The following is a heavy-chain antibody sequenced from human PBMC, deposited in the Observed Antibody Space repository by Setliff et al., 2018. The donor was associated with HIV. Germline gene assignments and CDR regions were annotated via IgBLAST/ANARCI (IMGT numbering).Heavy chain of an antibody. CDR3: ARVLDGNHYDAFNL. CDR2: ISTGGAT. J-gene: IGHJ3*01. CDR1: GGSISSGSYY. Sequence: PSESLSLTCTVSGGSISSGSYYWNWIRQPAGKGLEWVGQISTGGATDYNSSLKSRVTISLDKSKNQFSLRPNSVTAADTAVYYCARVLDGNHYDAFNLWGQGTTVTVSS. D-gene: IGHD1-26*01. V-gene: IGHV4-61*09.